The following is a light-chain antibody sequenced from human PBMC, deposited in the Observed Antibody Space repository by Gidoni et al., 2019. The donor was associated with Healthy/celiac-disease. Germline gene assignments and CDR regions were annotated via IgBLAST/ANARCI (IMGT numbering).Light chain of an antibody. CDR1: ALPKQY. Sequence: SYELTQPPSVSVSPGQTARITCSGDALPKQYAYWYQQKPGQAPVLVIYKDSERPSGIPDRFSGSSSGTTVTLTISGVQAEDEADYYCQSADSSGTPYVVFGGGTKLTVL. CDR3: QSADSSGTPYVV. V-gene: IGLV3-25*03. J-gene: IGLJ2*01. CDR2: KDS.